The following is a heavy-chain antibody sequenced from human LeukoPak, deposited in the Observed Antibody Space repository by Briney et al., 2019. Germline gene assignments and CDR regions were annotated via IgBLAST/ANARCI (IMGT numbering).Heavy chain of an antibody. D-gene: IGHD4-17*01. CDR3: ARDHYGAAFDI. J-gene: IGHJ3*02. V-gene: IGHV3-48*01. Sequence: GGSLRLSCAASGFTFSSYSMNWVRQAPGKGLEWVSYISSSSSTIYYADSVKGRFTISRDNAKNSLYLRMNSLRAEDTAVYYCARDHYGAAFDIWGQGTMVTVSS. CDR1: GFTFSSYS. CDR2: ISSSSSTI.